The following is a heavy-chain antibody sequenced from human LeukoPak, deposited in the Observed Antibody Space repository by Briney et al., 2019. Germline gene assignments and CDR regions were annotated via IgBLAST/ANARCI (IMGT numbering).Heavy chain of an antibody. CDR2: IWYDGSNK. J-gene: IGHJ3*02. CDR3: AREARNTNAFDI. CDR1: GFTFSSYG. V-gene: IGHV3-33*01. Sequence: GGSLRLSCAASGFTFSSYGMHWVRQAPGKGLEWVAVIWYDGSNKYYADSVKGRFTISRDNSKNTLYLQMNSLRAEDTAVYYCAREARNTNAFDIWGQGKMVTVSS. D-gene: IGHD6-6*01.